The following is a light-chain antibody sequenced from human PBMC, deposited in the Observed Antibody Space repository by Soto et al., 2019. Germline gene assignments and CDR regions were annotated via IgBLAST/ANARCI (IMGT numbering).Light chain of an antibody. CDR2: GAS. Sequence: EIVMTQSPATLSMSPGERATLSCRASQCVRSDFAWYQQKHCQAPRLLIYGASPRANGIPARFSASGSGTEFTLTISSLQSEEFAVYYCQQYSNWPQTFGQGTKVEIK. J-gene: IGKJ1*01. V-gene: IGKV3-15*01. CDR1: QCVRSD. CDR3: QQYSNWPQT.